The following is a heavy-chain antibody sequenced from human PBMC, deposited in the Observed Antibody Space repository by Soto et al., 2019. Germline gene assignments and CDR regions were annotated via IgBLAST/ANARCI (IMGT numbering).Heavy chain of an antibody. CDR2: IRESGDTT. J-gene: IGHJ4*02. CDR3: AKVDKSYYESSGYYIWDY. V-gene: IGHV3-23*01. CDR1: GFSFSSYA. Sequence: PGGSLRLSCAASGFSFSSYAMTWVRQAPGKGLEWVSAIRESGDTTYYADSVKGRFTISRDSSKNTLYLQMNSLRAEDTALYYCAKVDKSYYESSGYYIWDYWGQGTLVTVSS. D-gene: IGHD3-22*01.